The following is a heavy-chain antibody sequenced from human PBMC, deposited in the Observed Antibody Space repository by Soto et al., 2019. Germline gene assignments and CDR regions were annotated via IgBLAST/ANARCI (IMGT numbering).Heavy chain of an antibody. Sequence: QVQLQESGPGLVKPSQTLSLTCTVSGGSISSGGYYWSWIRQHPGKGLEWIGYIYYSGSTYYNPSLKSRVTIAVDTSKNQFSLKLSSVTAADTAVYYCARDRPRGYSGYDRGAFDIWGQGTMVTVSS. CDR3: ARDRPRGYSGYDRGAFDI. D-gene: IGHD5-12*01. V-gene: IGHV4-31*03. CDR2: IYYSGST. J-gene: IGHJ3*02. CDR1: GGSISSGGYY.